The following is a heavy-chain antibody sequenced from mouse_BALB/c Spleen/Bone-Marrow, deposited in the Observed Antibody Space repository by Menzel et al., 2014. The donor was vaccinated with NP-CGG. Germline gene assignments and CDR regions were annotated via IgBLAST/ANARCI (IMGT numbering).Heavy chain of an antibody. CDR2: IYPGNVNT. Sequence: QVQLQQSGPELVKPGASVRISCKASGYTFTSYYIHWVKQRPGRGLEWIGWIYPGNVNTKYNEKFKGKATLTADKSSSTAYMQLSSLTSEDSAVYFCAGLLRGDYAMDYWGQGTSVTVSS. J-gene: IGHJ4*01. CDR3: AGLLRGDYAMDY. V-gene: IGHV1S56*01. D-gene: IGHD2-3*01. CDR1: GYTFTSYY.